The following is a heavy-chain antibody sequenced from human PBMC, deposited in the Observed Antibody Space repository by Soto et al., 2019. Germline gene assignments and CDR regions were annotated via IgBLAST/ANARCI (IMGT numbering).Heavy chain of an antibody. D-gene: IGHD6-25*01. CDR3: ARGPSL. Sequence: GSLRLSCAASGFAFSTQWMSWVRQGPGKGLEWVANINQDGSEKDYLGSVKGRFTISRDNAKSSLSLQMNNLRAEDTAIYYCARGPSLWGQGTVVTVSS. CDR1: GFAFSTQW. CDR2: INQDGSEK. V-gene: IGHV3-7*01. J-gene: IGHJ3*01.